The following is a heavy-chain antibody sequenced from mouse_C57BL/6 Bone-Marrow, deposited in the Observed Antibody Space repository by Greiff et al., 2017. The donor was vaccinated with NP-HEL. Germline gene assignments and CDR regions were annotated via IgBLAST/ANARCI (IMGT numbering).Heavy chain of an antibody. D-gene: IGHD1-1*01. Sequence: EVQRVESGGGLVQPGGSLKLSCAASGFTFSDYYMYWVRQTPEKRLEWVAYISNGGGSTYYPDTVKGRFTISRDNAKNTLYLQMSRLKSEDTAMYDCARHRYYGSRNWYFDVWGTGTTVTVSS. CDR2: ISNGGGST. J-gene: IGHJ1*03. CDR1: GFTFSDYY. V-gene: IGHV5-12*01. CDR3: ARHRYYGSRNWYFDV.